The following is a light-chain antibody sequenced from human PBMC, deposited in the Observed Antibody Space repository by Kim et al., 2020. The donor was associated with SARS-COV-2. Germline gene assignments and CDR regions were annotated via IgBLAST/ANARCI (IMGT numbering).Light chain of an antibody. CDR3: QQYNNWPPLT. J-gene: IGKJ3*01. CDR2: GAS. Sequence: SPGERVTLSCRASQSLSSNLAWYQQKPGQAPRLLIYGASTRATGIPARFSGSGSETEFTLTISSLQSEDFAVYYCQQYNNWPPLTFGPGTKVDIK. CDR1: QSLSSN. V-gene: IGKV3-15*01.